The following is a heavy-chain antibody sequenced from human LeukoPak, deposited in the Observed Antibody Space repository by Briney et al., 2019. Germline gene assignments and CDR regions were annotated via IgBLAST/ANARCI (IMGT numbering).Heavy chain of an antibody. CDR1: GYSFTSYG. CDR2: ISSYKGDT. J-gene: IGHJ4*02. CDR3: ARDELLLGATAFDY. V-gene: IGHV1-18*01. D-gene: IGHD4-23*01. Sequence: ASLKVSCKASGYSFTSYGISWVRQAPGHGLEWMGWISSYKGDTKYAQKFQGRVTMTTDTFTSTAYMELSSLRSDDTAVYYCARDELLLGATAFDYWGQGTLITVSS.